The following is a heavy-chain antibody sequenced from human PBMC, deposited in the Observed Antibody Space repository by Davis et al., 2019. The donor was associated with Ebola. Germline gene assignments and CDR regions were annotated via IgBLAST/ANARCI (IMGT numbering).Heavy chain of an antibody. CDR2: ITGSGGTT. D-gene: IGHD3-3*01. Sequence: GESLKISCVASGFIFSNYAMSWVRQAPGKGLEWVSSITGSGGTTYYADSVKGRFTVSGDESKNTLYLQMNSLRADDTAVYFCVKEAVRGFGVVTFDSWGQGTLVTVSS. V-gene: IGHV3-23*01. CDR3: VKEAVRGFGVVTFDS. CDR1: GFIFSNYA. J-gene: IGHJ4*02.